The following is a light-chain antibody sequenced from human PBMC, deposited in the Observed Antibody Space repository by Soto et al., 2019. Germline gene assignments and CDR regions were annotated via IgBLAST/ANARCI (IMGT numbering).Light chain of an antibody. Sequence: EIVLTQSPVTLSVSLGEGATLSCRASQTVSANLAWYQQKPGQAPRLLIYDASTRATGIPARFSGGGSGTEFTLTISSLQSDDSADYYCQPYYDWPTFGQGTKVEI. J-gene: IGKJ1*01. CDR3: QPYYDWPT. V-gene: IGKV3-15*01. CDR1: QTVSAN. CDR2: DAS.